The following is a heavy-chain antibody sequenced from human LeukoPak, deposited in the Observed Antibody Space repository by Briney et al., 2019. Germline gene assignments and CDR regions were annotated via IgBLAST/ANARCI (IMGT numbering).Heavy chain of an antibody. Sequence: PSETLSLTCAVYGGSFSGYYWSWIRQPPGKGLEWIGEINHSGSTNYNPSLKSRVTISVDTSKNQFSLKLSSVTAADTAVYYCARGLAVFVVVPAAPGRRVRLDPWGQGTLVTVSS. CDR1: GGSFSGYY. CDR3: ARGLAVFVVVPAAPGRRVRLDP. V-gene: IGHV4-34*01. CDR2: INHSGST. J-gene: IGHJ5*02. D-gene: IGHD2-2*01.